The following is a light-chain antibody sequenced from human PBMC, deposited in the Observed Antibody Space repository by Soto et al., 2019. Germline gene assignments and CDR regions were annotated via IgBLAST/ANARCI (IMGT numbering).Light chain of an antibody. CDR3: QQYNNFSPLT. CDR1: QDISNY. V-gene: IGKV1-33*01. Sequence: DIQLTQSPSSLSASVGDRVTITCQASQDISNYLNWYEQKPGKAPNLLIFDASKLKTGVPSRFSRRGSGTVFTFTISSLQPEDVATYFCQQYNNFSPLTFGGGTNVEIK. CDR2: DAS. J-gene: IGKJ4*01.